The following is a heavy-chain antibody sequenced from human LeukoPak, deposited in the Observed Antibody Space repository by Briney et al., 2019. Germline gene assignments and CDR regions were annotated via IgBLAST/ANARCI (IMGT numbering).Heavy chain of an antibody. CDR3: ARRGSAYDY. D-gene: IGHD3-10*01. V-gene: IGHV3-64*02. J-gene: IGHJ4*02. CDR1: GFTFSDYP. CDR2: ISSSGGST. Sequence: GGSLRLSCAASGFTFSDYPMHWVRQAPGKGLEYVSAISSSGGSTYYADSVKGRFPISRDNSKNTVYLQVGSLRAEDMAVYYCARRGSAYDYWGQGTLVTVSS.